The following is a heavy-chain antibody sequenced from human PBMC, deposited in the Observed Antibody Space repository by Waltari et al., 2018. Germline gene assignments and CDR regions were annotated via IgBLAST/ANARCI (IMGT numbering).Heavy chain of an antibody. CDR2: MFFDGGS. J-gene: IGHJ5*02. Sequence: QLQESGPGLLRHPETLSLNCIVSGDSISTRNYMWAWIRQSPGKGLEWIGAMFFDGGSHYNPTLRSRAAIFIDPSKNHFSLRLTAVTAADSGIYHCARHRVLYDHLDPWGPGILVTVAS. V-gene: IGHV4-39*02. CDR3: ARHRVLYDHLDP. D-gene: IGHD3-3*01. CDR1: GDSISTRNYM.